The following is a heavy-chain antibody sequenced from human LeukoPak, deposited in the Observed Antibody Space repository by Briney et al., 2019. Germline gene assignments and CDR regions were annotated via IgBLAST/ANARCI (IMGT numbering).Heavy chain of an antibody. Sequence: SETLSLTCAVYGGSFSGYYWSWIRQPPGKGLEWIGEINHSGSTNYNPSLKSRVTISVDTSKNQFFLKLSSVTAADTAVYYCARVPGSGGYMDVWGKGTTVTVSS. J-gene: IGHJ6*03. CDR2: INHSGST. V-gene: IGHV4-34*01. D-gene: IGHD2-15*01. CDR1: GGSFSGYY. CDR3: ARVPGSGGYMDV.